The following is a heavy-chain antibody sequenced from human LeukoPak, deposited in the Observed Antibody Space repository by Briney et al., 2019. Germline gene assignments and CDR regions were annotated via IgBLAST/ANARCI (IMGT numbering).Heavy chain of an antibody. V-gene: IGHV4-30-4*01. CDR3: ARDSPGYYYGMDV. CDR1: GGSISSGDYY. CDR2: IYYSGST. J-gene: IGHJ6*02. Sequence: PSETLSLTCTVSGGSISSGDYYWSWIRQPPGKGLEWIGYIYYSGSTYYNPSLKSRVTISVDTSKNQFSLKLSSVTAADTAAYYCARDSPGYYYGMDVWGQGTTVIVSS.